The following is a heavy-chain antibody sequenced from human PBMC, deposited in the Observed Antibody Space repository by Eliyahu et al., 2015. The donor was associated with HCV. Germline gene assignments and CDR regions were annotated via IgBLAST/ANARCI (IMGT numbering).Heavy chain of an antibody. CDR3: ARRGSSSDRRKENFDY. Sequence: EVQLVQSGAEVKKPGESLKISCKGSGYSFTSYWIGWVRQMPGKGLEWMGIIYPGDSDTRYSPSFQGQVTISADKSISTAYLQWSSLKASDTAMYYCARRGSSSDRRKENFDYWGQGTLVTVSS. CDR2: IYPGDSDT. D-gene: IGHD6-6*01. V-gene: IGHV5-51*03. CDR1: GYSFTSYW. J-gene: IGHJ4*02.